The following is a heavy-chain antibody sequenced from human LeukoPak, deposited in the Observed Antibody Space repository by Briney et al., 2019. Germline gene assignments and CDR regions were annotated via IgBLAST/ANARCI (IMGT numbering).Heavy chain of an antibody. CDR2: IYYNESI. V-gene: IGHV4-39*01. Sequence: ADTLSLTCTVSGGSISISSYYWGWIRQPPGKGLVWIGWIYYNESIHYNPSLQIQFPISVDTSNNQFSPKLSSVTAAETGVYYCARHKAYGDSYLNWFDPWGEGSQVTVSS. D-gene: IGHD4-17*01. CDR1: GGSISISSYY. CDR3: ARHKAYGDSYLNWFDP. J-gene: IGHJ5*02.